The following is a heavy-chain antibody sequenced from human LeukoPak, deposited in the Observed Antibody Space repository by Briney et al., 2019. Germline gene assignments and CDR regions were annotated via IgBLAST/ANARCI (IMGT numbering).Heavy chain of an antibody. CDR3: ARTLVATQYVNDY. CDR1: GYNFTNYW. D-gene: IGHD5-12*01. Sequence: GESLKISCKCSGYNFTNYWIGWVRPMPGKGLEWMGIIYPGDSDTRYTPSFQGQVTISADKSISTAYLQWGSLKASDTAMYYCARTLVATQYVNDYWGQGTLVTVSS. V-gene: IGHV5-51*01. CDR2: IYPGDSDT. J-gene: IGHJ4*02.